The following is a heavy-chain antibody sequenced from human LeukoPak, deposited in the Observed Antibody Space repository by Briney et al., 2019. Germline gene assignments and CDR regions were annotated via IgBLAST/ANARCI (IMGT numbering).Heavy chain of an antibody. J-gene: IGHJ4*02. CDR1: GFTFSSYA. V-gene: IGHV3-23*01. D-gene: IGHD3-22*01. CDR3: AKDRPYYYDSSGYYGY. Sequence: GGSLRLSCAASGFTFSSYAMSWVRQAPGKGLEWVSAISGSGGSTYYADSVKGRFTLSRDNSKNTLYLQMNSLRAEDTAVYYCAKDRPYYYDSSGYYGYWGQGTLVTVSS. CDR2: ISGSGGST.